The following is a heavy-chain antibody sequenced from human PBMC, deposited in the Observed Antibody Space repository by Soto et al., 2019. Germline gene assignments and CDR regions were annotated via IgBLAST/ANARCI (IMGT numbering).Heavy chain of an antibody. CDR1: GYTFTGYY. V-gene: IGHV1-2*02. Sequence: GASVKVSCKASGYTFTGYYMHWVRQAPGQGLEWMGWINPNSGGTNYAQKFQGRVTMTRDTSISTAYMELSRLRSDDTAVYYCARDSYYYDSSGYYRRAYYYYGMDVWGQGTTVTVYS. CDR3: ARDSYYYDSSGYYRRAYYYYGMDV. CDR2: INPNSGGT. D-gene: IGHD3-22*01. J-gene: IGHJ6*02.